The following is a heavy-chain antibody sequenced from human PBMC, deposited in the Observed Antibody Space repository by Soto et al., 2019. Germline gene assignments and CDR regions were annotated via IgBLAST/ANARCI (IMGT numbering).Heavy chain of an antibody. CDR2: IYYISNT. Sequence: QLQLESCPALVKPSETLSLICTVSGGSITISDYYWAWIRQPPCKGLERIGNIYYISNTFYNDSLKSRVAISVDTSKNQFSLNLRSVTAADTAVYFCARLRVPNYYFDFWGQGALVTVSS. J-gene: IGHJ4*02. CDR3: ARLRVPNYYFDF. CDR1: GGSITISDYY. V-gene: IGHV4-39*01. D-gene: IGHD1-7*01.